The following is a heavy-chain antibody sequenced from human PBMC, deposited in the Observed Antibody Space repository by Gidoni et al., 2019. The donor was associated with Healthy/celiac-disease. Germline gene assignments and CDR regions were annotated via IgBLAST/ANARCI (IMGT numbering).Heavy chain of an antibody. CDR2: SYWDDDT. D-gene: IGHD5-18*01. CDR3: AHRRGSGYPRGYSYGYHYDGMDV. CDR1: GLSLSTSGVC. Sequence: QITLKESGPTLVKPTQTLTLTCTFPGLSLSTSGVCVGWIRQPPGKALEWLALSYWDDDTRYSPSLKSRLTITKDTSKNQVVLTMTNMDPVDTATYYCAHRRGSGYPRGYSYGYHYDGMDVWGQGTTVTVSS. V-gene: IGHV2-5*02. J-gene: IGHJ6*02.